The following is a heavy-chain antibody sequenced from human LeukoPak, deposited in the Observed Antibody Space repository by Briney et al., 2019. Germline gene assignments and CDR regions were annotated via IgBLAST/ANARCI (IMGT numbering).Heavy chain of an antibody. J-gene: IGHJ4*02. V-gene: IGHV3-48*01. CDR2: ISSSSSTI. Sequence: QPGGSLRLSCAASGFTFSSYSMNWVRQAPGKGLEWVSYISSSSSTIYYADSVKGRFTISRDNAKNSLYLQMHSLRAEDTAVYYCARDGYVVPAAIDYWGQGTLVTVSS. CDR3: ARDGYVVPAAIDY. D-gene: IGHD2-2*01. CDR1: GFTFSSYS.